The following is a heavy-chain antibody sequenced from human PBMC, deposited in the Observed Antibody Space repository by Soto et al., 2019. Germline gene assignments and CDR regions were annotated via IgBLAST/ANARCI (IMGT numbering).Heavy chain of an antibody. V-gene: IGHV1-3*01. CDR1: GYTFTSYA. Sequence: ASVKVSCKASGYTFTSYAMHWVRQAPGQRLEWMGWINAGNGNTKYSQKFQGRVTITRDTSASTAYMELRSLRSDDTAVYYCARVGLSTGDDYWGQGTLVTVSS. CDR3: ARVGLSTGDDY. J-gene: IGHJ4*02. D-gene: IGHD4-4*01. CDR2: INAGNGNT.